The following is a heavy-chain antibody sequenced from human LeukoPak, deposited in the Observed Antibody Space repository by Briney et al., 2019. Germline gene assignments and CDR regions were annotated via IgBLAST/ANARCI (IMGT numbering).Heavy chain of an antibody. D-gene: IGHD3-10*01. CDR2: IYFSGGT. V-gene: IGHV4-59*05. J-gene: IGHJ4*02. Sequence: GSLRLSCAASGFTFSSYSMNWVRQAPGKGLEWIGSIYFSGGTYYNASLKSRVTISVDTSKNQFSLKLSSVTAADTAVYYRARQTGSGLFSLPGGQGTLVTVSS. CDR3: ARQTGSGLFSLP. CDR1: GFTFSSYSMN.